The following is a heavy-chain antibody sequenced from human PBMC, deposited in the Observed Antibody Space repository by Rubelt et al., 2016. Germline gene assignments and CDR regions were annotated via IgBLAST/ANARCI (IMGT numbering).Heavy chain of an antibody. D-gene: IGHD1-7*01. J-gene: IGHJ4*02. V-gene: IGHV3-15*01. CDR2: IKRKTDGGTT. CDR3: TIDILGAYNWNYVGDY. Sequence: QAPGKGLEWVGRIKRKTDGGTTDYAAPVKGRFTISRDDSKNTLYLQMNSLKTEDTAVYYCTIDILGAYNWNYVGDYWGQGTLVTVSS.